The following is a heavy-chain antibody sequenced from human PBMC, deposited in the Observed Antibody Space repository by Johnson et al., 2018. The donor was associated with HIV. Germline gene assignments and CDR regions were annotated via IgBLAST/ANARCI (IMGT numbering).Heavy chain of an antibody. D-gene: IGHD1-1*01. V-gene: IGHV3-66*01. CDR1: GFTVSSNY. CDR2: LYSGGST. CDR3: ARGTTVASAFDI. Sequence: VQLVESGGGLVQPGGSLRLSCAASGFTVSSNYMSWVRQAPGKGLESVPVLYSGGSTYYADSVKGRFTISRDKSKNTLYLQMNSLRAEDTAVYYCARGTTVASAFDIWGQGTMVTVSS. J-gene: IGHJ3*02.